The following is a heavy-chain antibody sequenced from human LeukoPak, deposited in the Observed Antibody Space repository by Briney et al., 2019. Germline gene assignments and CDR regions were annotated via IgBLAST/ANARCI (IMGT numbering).Heavy chain of an antibody. Sequence: GGSLRLSCAASGFIFSTYAMSWVRQAPGKGLEWVSAISGSGGSTYYADSVKGRFTISRDNSKNTLYLQMNSLRAEDTAVYYCAKAGVYSSSWSFDYWGQGTLVTVSS. CDR1: GFIFSTYA. J-gene: IGHJ4*02. CDR3: AKAGVYSSSWSFDY. CDR2: ISGSGGST. D-gene: IGHD6-13*01. V-gene: IGHV3-23*01.